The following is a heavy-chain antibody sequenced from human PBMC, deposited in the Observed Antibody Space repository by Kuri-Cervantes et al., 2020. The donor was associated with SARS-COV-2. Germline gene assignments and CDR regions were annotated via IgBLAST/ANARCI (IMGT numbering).Heavy chain of an antibody. CDR2: ISYDGSNK. J-gene: IGHJ4*02. V-gene: IGHV3-30-3*01. CDR3: ARSYSGSYWGHFDY. Sequence: LSLTCAASGFTFSSYAMHWVRQAPDKGLEWVAVISYDGSNKYYADSVKGRFTISRDNSKNTLYLQMNSLRAEDTAVYYCARSYSGSYWGHFDYWGQGTLVTVSS. D-gene: IGHD1-26*01. CDR1: GFTFSSYA.